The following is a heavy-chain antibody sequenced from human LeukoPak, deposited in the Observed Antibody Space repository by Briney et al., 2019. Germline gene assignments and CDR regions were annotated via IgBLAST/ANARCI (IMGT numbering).Heavy chain of an antibody. V-gene: IGHV3-30*02. J-gene: IGHJ4*02. CDR3: AKDTPAYDSSGYYYPYLDY. D-gene: IGHD3-22*01. CDR2: IRYDGSNK. CDR1: GFTFSSYA. Sequence: GGSLRLSCAASGFTFSSYAMSWVRQAPGKGLQWVTLIRYDGSNKHYADSVKGRFNISRDNSKNTLYLQMNSLRAEDTAVYYCAKDTPAYDSSGYYYPYLDYWGQGTLVTVSS.